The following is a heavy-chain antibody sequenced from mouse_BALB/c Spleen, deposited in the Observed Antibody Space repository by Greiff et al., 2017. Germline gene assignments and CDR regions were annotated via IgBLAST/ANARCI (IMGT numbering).Heavy chain of an antibody. D-gene: IGHD2-4*01. J-gene: IGHJ3*01. Sequence: VQLQQSGAELARPGASVKMSCKASGYTFTSYTMHWVKQRPGQGLEWIGYINPSSGYTNYNQKFKDKATLTADKSSSTAYMQLSSLTSEDSAVYYCALSTMITTAWFAYWGQGTLVTVSA. V-gene: IGHV1-4*01. CDR2: INPSSGYT. CDR1: GYTFTSYT. CDR3: ALSTMITTAWFAY.